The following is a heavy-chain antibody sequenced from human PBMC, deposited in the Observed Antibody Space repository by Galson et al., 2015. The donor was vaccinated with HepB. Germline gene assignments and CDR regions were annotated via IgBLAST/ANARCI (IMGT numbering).Heavy chain of an antibody. V-gene: IGHV5-51*03. J-gene: IGHJ4*02. CDR1: GYKFTTYW. CDR3: ARASYDFWPGVDY. D-gene: IGHD3-3*01. Sequence: QSGAEVKKPGESLKISCKGSGYKFTTYWIGWVRQMPGKGLEWMGIIFPGDSDTRYSPSFQGQVTISADKSISTAYLQWSSLKASDTAMYYCARASYDFWPGVDYWGQGTLVTVSS. CDR2: IFPGDSDT.